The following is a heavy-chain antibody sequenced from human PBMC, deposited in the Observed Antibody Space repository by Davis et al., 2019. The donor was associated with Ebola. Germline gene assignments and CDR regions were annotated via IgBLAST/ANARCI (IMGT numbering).Heavy chain of an antibody. J-gene: IGHJ4*02. CDR2: MNPNSGNT. V-gene: IGHV1-8*02. CDR1: GYTFTGYY. D-gene: IGHD1-26*01. CDR3: ARDPLIVGANIRGHYFDY. Sequence: ASVKVSCKASGYTFTGYYMHWVRQAPGQGLEWMGWMNPNSGNTGYAQKFQGRVTMTRNTSISTAYMELSSLTSEDTAVYYCARDPLIVGANIRGHYFDYWGQGTLVTVSS.